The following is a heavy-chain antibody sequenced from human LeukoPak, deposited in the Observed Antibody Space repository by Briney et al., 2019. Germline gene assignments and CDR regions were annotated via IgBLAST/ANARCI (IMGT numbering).Heavy chain of an antibody. CDR1: GYSFTSYY. CDR3: AREMQRYGGYVGAFDI. J-gene: IGHJ3*02. V-gene: IGHV1-2*02. Sequence: ASVKVSCKASGYSFTSYYMHWVRQAPGQGLEWMGWINPNSGGTNFAQKFQVRVTMTRDTSITTAYMEMSRLTSDDTAVYYCAREMQRYGGYVGAFDIWGQGTMVTVSS. D-gene: IGHD5-12*01. CDR2: INPNSGGT.